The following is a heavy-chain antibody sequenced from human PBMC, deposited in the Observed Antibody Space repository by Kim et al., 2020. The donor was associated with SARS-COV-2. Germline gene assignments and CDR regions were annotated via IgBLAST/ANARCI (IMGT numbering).Heavy chain of an antibody. CDR3: AREGLRGYDGSRAFDP. Sequence: GGSLRLSCAASGFTFSSYGMHWVRQAPGKGLEWVAVIWYDGSNKYYADSVKGRFTISRDNSKNTLYLQMNSLRAEDTAVYYCAREGLRGYDGSRAFDPWGQGTLVTVSS. CDR2: IWYDGSNK. V-gene: IGHV3-33*01. D-gene: IGHD5-12*01. J-gene: IGHJ5*02. CDR1: GFTFSSYG.